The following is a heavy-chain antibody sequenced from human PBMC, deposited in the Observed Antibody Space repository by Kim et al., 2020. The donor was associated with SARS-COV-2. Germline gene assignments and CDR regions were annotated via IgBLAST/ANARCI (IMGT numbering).Heavy chain of an antibody. CDR3: ARVMVRGSGCFDY. CDR2: IYYSGST. Sequence: SETLSLTCTVSGGSISSYYWSWIRQPPGKGLEWIGYIYYSGSTNYNPSLKSRVTISVDTSKNQFSLKLSSVTAADTAVYYCARVMVRGSGCFDYWGQGTLVTVSS. CDR1: GGSISSYY. V-gene: IGHV4-59*01. D-gene: IGHD3-10*01. J-gene: IGHJ4*02.